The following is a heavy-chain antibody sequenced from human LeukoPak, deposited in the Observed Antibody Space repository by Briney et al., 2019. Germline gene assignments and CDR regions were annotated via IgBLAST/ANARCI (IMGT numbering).Heavy chain of an antibody. Sequence: PGRSLRLSCAASGFTFSGYGMHWVRQAPGKGLEWVAVIFDDGSSEYYADSVKGRFTISRDDSKNTLYVQMNSLRAEDTAVYYCARAHGDCSSTSCYMDFDFWGQGTLVTVSS. CDR2: IFDDGSSE. CDR3: ARAHGDCSSTSCYMDFDF. J-gene: IGHJ4*02. V-gene: IGHV3-33*01. D-gene: IGHD2-2*02. CDR1: GFTFSGYG.